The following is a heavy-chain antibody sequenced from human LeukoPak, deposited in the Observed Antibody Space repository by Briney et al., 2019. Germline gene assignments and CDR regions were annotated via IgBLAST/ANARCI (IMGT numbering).Heavy chain of an antibody. CDR1: GGSISSGDYY. J-gene: IGHJ4*02. V-gene: IGHV4-30-4*08. CDR2: IYYSGST. Sequence: SETLSLTCTVSGGSISSGDYYWSWIRQPPGKGLEWIGYIYYSGSTYYNPSLKSRVTISVDTSKNQFSLKLSSVTAADTAVYYCASAGITIFGVTDYWGQGTLVTVSS. D-gene: IGHD3-3*01. CDR3: ASAGITIFGVTDY.